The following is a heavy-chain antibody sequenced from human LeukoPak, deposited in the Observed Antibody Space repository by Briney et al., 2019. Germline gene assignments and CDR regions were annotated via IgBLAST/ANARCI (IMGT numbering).Heavy chain of an antibody. D-gene: IGHD1-26*01. CDR2: IYHSGST. J-gene: IGHJ3*02. CDR1: GGSISSDGYD. Sequence: PSETLSLTCTVSGGSISSDGYDWSWIRQQPGKGLEGIGYIYHSGSTYYNPSLKSRVTISVDTSKNQFSLKLSSVTAADTAVYYCARVGGYSGCDVFDIWGQGTMVTVSS. V-gene: IGHV4-31*02. CDR3: ARVGGYSGCDVFDI.